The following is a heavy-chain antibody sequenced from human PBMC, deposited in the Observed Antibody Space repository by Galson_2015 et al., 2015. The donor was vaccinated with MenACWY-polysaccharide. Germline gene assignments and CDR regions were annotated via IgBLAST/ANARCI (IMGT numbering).Heavy chain of an antibody. D-gene: IGHD3-16*01. V-gene: IGHV3-7*01. CDR2: IKKDGTEK. CDR3: ARRGRMDV. Sequence: SLRLSCAASGFLFSGYWMTWVRQAPGAGLEWVANIKKDGTEKYYTGSVKGRFTISRDNAKNSLDLQMDSLRAEDTATYYCARRGRMDVWGQGTTVTVSS. CDR1: GFLFSGYW. J-gene: IGHJ6*02.